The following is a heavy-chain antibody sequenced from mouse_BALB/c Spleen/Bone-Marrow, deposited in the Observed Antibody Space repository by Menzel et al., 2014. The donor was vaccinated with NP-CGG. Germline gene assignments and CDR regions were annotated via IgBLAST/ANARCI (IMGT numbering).Heavy chain of an antibody. Sequence: VNVVESGPGLVAPSQSLSITRTVSGFSLTTYGVHWVRQPPGKGLEWLGVIWAGGSTHYNSALMSRLSISKDNSNNQVFLKMNSLQTDDTAMYYCARDKGNGNSLYYSMDYWGQGISVTVSS. CDR2: IWAGGST. V-gene: IGHV2-9*02. CDR1: GFSLTTYG. CDR3: ARDKGNGNSLYYSMDY. D-gene: IGHD2-1*01. J-gene: IGHJ4*01.